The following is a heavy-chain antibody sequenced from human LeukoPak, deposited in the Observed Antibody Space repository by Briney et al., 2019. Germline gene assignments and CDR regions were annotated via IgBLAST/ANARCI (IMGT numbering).Heavy chain of an antibody. V-gene: IGHV3-23*01. D-gene: IGHD3-22*01. CDR1: GFTFSTYA. CDR2: ISNSGDST. J-gene: IGHJ4*02. Sequence: GGSLRLSCAASGFTFSTYAMSWVRQAPGKGLEWVSGISNSGDSTYYADSVKGRFTISRDNSKNTLYLQMNSLGAEDTAVYYCARTSYDTGGYFEDWGQGTLVTVSS. CDR3: ARTSYDTGGYFED.